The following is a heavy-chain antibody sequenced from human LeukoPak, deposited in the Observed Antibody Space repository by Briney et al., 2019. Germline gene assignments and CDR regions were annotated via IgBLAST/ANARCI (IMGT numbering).Heavy chain of an antibody. CDR2: IYHSGST. Sequence: SETLSLTCTVSGGSISSGGYYWSWIRQPPGKGLEWIGYIYHSGSTYYNPSLKSRVTISVDRSKNQFSLKLSSVTAADTAVYYCARDTVAKAAAGGSADWFDPWGQGTLVTVSS. CDR3: ARDTVAKAAAGGSADWFDP. D-gene: IGHD6-13*01. CDR1: GGSISSGGYY. J-gene: IGHJ5*02. V-gene: IGHV4-30-2*01.